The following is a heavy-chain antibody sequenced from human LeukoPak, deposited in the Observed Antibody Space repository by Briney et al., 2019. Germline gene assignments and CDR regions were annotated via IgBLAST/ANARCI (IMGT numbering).Heavy chain of an antibody. D-gene: IGHD4-17*01. CDR2: IKQDGSEK. CDR3: ARDNGAGDY. Sequence: GGSLRLSCAASGFTFSRYWMSWVRQAPGKGLEWVASIKQDGSEKYYVDSVKGRFIISRDNAQNSVSLEMNSLRAEDTAVYYCARDNGAGDYWGQGTLVTVSS. J-gene: IGHJ4*02. CDR1: GFTFSRYW. V-gene: IGHV3-7*01.